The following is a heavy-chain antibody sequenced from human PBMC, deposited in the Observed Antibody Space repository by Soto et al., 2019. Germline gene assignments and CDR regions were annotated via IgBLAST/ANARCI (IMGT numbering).Heavy chain of an antibody. D-gene: IGHD5-18*01. CDR3: AKDREDTAMIFAH. CDR2: ISNDGTTK. CDR1: GLTFSLYG. Sequence: QVQLVESGGGVVQPGRSLRLSCAASGLTFSLYGMHWVRPAPGKGLEWLAVISNDGTTKYFADSVRGRFTTSRDNSMNTLYLQMNSLRPEDTGVYYCAKDREDTAMIFAHWGQGTLVTVSS. V-gene: IGHV3-30*18. J-gene: IGHJ4*02.